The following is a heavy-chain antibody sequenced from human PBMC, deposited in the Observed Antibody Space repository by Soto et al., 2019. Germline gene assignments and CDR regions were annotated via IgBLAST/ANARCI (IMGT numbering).Heavy chain of an antibody. CDR1: GGTFSSYA. J-gene: IGHJ4*02. CDR2: IIPIFGTA. D-gene: IGHD6-13*01. V-gene: IGHV1-69*12. CDR3: ARGYSSSWAYYFDY. Sequence: QVQLVQSGAEVKKPGSSVKVSCKASGGTFSSYAISWVRQANGQGLEWMGGIIPIFGTANYAQKFQGRVTITADESTSTAYMELSSLRSEDTAVYYCARGYSSSWAYYFDYWGQGTLVTVSS.